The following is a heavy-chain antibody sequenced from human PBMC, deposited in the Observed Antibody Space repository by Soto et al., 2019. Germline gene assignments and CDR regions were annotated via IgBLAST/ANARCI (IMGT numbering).Heavy chain of an antibody. V-gene: IGHV1-18*01. D-gene: IGHD6-19*01. CDR3: ARVVEREQWLVHYYYYYGMDV. J-gene: IGHJ6*02. CDR2: ISAYNGNT. Sequence: ASVTVSCKASVYTFTSYGISWVRPAPGQGLEWMGWISAYNGNTNYAQKLQGRVTMTTDTSTSTAYMELRSLRSDDTAVYYCARVVEREQWLVHYYYYYGMDVWGQGTTVTVSS. CDR1: VYTFTSYG.